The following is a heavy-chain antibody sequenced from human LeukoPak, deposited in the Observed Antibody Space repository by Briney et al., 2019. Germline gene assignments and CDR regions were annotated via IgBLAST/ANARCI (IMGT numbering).Heavy chain of an antibody. CDR1: GYPFRSYV. J-gene: IGHJ4*02. Sequence: ASVKVSCKASGYPFRSYVMHWLRQAPGQSLEWIGWIDPANGNTKYSRNFQGRVTITRDTSASVVYMELSSLRYEDTAVYYCARDGYDADGYLDYWGQGALVPVSS. CDR2: IDPANGNT. CDR3: ARDGYDADGYLDY. V-gene: IGHV1-3*01. D-gene: IGHD5-12*01.